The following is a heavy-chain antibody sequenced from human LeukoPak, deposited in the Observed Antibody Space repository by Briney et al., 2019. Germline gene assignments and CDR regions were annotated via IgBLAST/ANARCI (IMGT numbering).Heavy chain of an antibody. D-gene: IGHD3-9*01. CDR2: ISGSGGST. Sequence: GGSLRLSCAAYGFTFSSYAMSWVRQVPGKGLEWVSAISGSGGSTYYADSVKGRFTISRDNSKNTLYLQMNSLRAEDTAVYYCAKGNYDILTGYYLMVFDYWGQGTLVTVSS. J-gene: IGHJ4*02. CDR1: GFTFSSYA. CDR3: AKGNYDILTGYYLMVFDY. V-gene: IGHV3-23*01.